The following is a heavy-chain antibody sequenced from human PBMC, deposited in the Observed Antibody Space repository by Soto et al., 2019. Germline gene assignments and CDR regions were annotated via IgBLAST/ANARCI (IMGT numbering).Heavy chain of an antibody. CDR3: AKSLYYYDSSPLDH. V-gene: IGHV3-43D*04. Sequence: PGGSLRLSCAAAGLDFEDYAMHWVRQVPGKGLEWVSLTNSDGTDSYYMDSVKGRFTISRDNAKSTLYLQMDRLRPEDTALYFCAKSLYYYDSSPLDHWGQGTLVTVS. D-gene: IGHD3-22*01. J-gene: IGHJ4*02. CDR1: GLDFEDYA. CDR2: TNSDGTDS.